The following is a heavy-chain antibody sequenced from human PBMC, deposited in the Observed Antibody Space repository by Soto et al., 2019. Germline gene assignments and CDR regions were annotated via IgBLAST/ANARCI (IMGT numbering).Heavy chain of an antibody. V-gene: IGHV3-30*18. CDR1: GFTFSSYG. Sequence: QVQLVESGGGVVQPGRSLRLSCAASGFTFSSYGMHWVRQAPGKGLEWVAVISYDGSNKYYADSVKGRFTISRDNSKNTLYLQMNSLRAEDTAVYYCAKAAQYYDFWSGYFGGVWGQGTTVTVSS. J-gene: IGHJ6*02. CDR2: ISYDGSNK. CDR3: AKAAQYYDFWSGYFGGV. D-gene: IGHD3-3*01.